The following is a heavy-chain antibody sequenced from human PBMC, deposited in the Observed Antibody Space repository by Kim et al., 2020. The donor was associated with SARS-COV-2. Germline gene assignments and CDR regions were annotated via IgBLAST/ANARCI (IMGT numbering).Heavy chain of an antibody. D-gene: IGHD1-26*01. J-gene: IGHJ6*02. Sequence: ASVKVSCKASGYTFTSYAMNWVRQAPGQGLEWMGWINTNTGNPTYAQGFTGRFVFSLDTSVSTAYLQISSLKAEDTAVYYCARDIVGATIAWYYYYGMDVWGQGTTVTVSS. V-gene: IGHV7-4-1*02. CDR2: INTNTGNP. CDR3: ARDIVGATIAWYYYYGMDV. CDR1: GYTFTSYA.